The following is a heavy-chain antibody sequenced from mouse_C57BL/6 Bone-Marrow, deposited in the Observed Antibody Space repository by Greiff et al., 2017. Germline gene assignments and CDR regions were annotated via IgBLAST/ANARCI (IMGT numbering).Heavy chain of an antibody. V-gene: IGHV1-54*01. D-gene: IGHD1-1*01. Sequence: VQLQQSGAELVRPGTSVKVSCKASGYAFTNYLIEWVKQRPGQGLEWIGVINPGSGGTNYNEKFKGKATLTADKSSSTAYMQLSSLTSEDSAVYFCARGYYYGSSYGAMDYWGQGTSVTVSS. J-gene: IGHJ4*01. CDR3: ARGYYYGSSYGAMDY. CDR1: GYAFTNYL. CDR2: INPGSGGT.